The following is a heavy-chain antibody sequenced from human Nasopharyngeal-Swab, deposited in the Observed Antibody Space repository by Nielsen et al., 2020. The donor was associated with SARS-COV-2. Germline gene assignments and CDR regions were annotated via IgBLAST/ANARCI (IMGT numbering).Heavy chain of an antibody. J-gene: IGHJ4*02. CDR3: AKYEYLLVGATFDY. Sequence: GGSLRLSCAASGFTFSSYAMSWVRQAPGKGLEWVSAISGSGGSTYYADSVKGQFTISRDNSKNTLYLQMNSLRAEDTAVYYCAKYEYLLVGATFDYWGQGTLVTVSS. CDR1: GFTFSSYA. D-gene: IGHD1-26*01. V-gene: IGHV3-23*01. CDR2: ISGSGGST.